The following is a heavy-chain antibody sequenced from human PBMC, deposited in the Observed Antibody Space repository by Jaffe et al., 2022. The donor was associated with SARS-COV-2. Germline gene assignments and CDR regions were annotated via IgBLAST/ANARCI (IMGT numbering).Heavy chain of an antibody. J-gene: IGHJ6*02. CDR3: ARDRVVVVPAANYYYYYGMDV. V-gene: IGHV4-31*03. CDR1: GGSISSGGYY. CDR2: IYYSGST. D-gene: IGHD2-2*01. Sequence: QVQLQESGPGLVKPSQTLSLTCTVSGGSISSGGYYWSWIRQHPGKGLEWIGYIYYSGSTYYNPSLKSRVTISVDTSKNQFSLKLSSVTAADTAVYYCARDRVVVVPAANYYYYYGMDVWGQGTTVTVSS.